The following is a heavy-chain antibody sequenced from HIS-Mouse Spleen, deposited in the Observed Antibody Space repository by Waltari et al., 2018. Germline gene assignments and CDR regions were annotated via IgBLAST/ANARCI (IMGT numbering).Heavy chain of an antibody. Sequence: QVQLVESGGGVVQPGRSLRLSVAASGFTLRSYGMQWVRQAPGKGLEWVAVISYDGSNKYYADSVKGRFTISRDNSKNTLYLQMNSLRAEDTAVYYCAKASSGWLDYWGQGTLVTVSS. D-gene: IGHD6-19*01. V-gene: IGHV3-30*18. CDR1: GFTLRSYG. CDR2: ISYDGSNK. CDR3: AKASSGWLDY. J-gene: IGHJ4*02.